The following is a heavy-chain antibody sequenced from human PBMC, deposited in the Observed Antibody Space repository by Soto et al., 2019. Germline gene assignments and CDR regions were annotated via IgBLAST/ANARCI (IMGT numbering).Heavy chain of an antibody. CDR2: ITTDVSST. CDR3: AQDCGHDSDDFDI. J-gene: IGHJ3*02. V-gene: IGHV3-74*01. Sequence: EVQLVASGVGLVKPGGSLRLSCAASGFTFSSYWMHWVRQAPVKGLVWVSHITTDVSSTNYAESVKGRFTIARDTATNTLSLQMTCLRAVDTAVYSCAQDCGHDSDDFDICGPGTLVPGAS. CDR1: GFTFSSYW. D-gene: IGHD2-21*01.